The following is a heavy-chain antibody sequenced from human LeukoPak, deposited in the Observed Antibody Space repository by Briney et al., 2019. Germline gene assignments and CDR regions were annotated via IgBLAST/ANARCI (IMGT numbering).Heavy chain of an antibody. J-gene: IGHJ6*03. Sequence: ASVKVSCKASGYTFTSYDINWVRQATGQGLEWMGWMNPNRGNTGYAQKFQGRVTITRNTSISTAYMELSSLRSEDTAVYYCARGRYCSSTSCYTGIRRYYYYYMDVWGKGTTVTVSS. CDR1: GYTFTSYD. CDR2: MNPNRGNT. CDR3: ARGRYCSSTSCYTGIRRYYYYYMDV. D-gene: IGHD2-2*02. V-gene: IGHV1-8*03.